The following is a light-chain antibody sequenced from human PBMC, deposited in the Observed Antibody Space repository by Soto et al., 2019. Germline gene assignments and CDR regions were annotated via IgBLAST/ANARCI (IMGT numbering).Light chain of an antibody. CDR3: AAWDDSVNAPV. V-gene: IGLV1-44*01. Sequence: QSVLTQPPSASGTPGQRVTISCSGRTSNIGSNSVNWYQHLPGTAPKLLIYSDDRRPSGVPDRFSGSRSGTSASLAISGLQSEDEGEDHCAAWDDSVNAPVFGGGTKLTVL. CDR2: SDD. CDR1: TSNIGSNS. J-gene: IGLJ3*02.